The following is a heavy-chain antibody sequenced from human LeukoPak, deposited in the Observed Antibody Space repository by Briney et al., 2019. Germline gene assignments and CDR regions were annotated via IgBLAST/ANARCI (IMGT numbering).Heavy chain of an antibody. CDR3: ARPSYSSSSYYFYMDV. D-gene: IGHD6-6*01. V-gene: IGHV1-69*06. CDR2: IIPIFGTA. CDR1: GGTFSSYA. J-gene: IGHJ6*03. Sequence: ASVKVSCKASGGTFSSYAISWVRQAPGQGLEWMGGIIPIFGTANYAQKFQGRVTITADKSTSTAYMELSSLRSDDTAVYYCARPSYSSSSYYFYMDVWGKGTTVTVSS.